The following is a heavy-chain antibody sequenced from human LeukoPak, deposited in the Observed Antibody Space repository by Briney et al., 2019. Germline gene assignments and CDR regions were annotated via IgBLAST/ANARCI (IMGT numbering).Heavy chain of an antibody. CDR2: ISGSGGST. CDR1: GITFSSYA. V-gene: IGHV3-23*01. Sequence: GGSLRLSCAASGITFSSYAMSWVRQAPEKGLEWVSAISGSGGSTYYADSVKGRFTISRDNSKNTLYLQMNSLRAEDTAVYYCAKVGGYYYPFHFDYWGQGTLVTVSS. J-gene: IGHJ4*02. D-gene: IGHD3-22*01. CDR3: AKVGGYYYPFHFDY.